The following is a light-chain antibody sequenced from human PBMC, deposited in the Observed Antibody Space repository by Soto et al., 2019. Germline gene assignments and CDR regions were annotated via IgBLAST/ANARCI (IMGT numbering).Light chain of an antibody. V-gene: IGLV2-11*01. CDR1: SSDVGGYNY. CDR2: DVS. Sequence: QSALTQPRSVSGSPGQSVTISCTGTSSDVGGYNYVSWYQQHPGKAPKLMIYDVSKRPSGVPDRFSGSKSGNTASLTISGLPAEDEADYYCCSYAGSYTWVFGTGTQLTVL. J-gene: IGLJ1*01. CDR3: CSYAGSYTWV.